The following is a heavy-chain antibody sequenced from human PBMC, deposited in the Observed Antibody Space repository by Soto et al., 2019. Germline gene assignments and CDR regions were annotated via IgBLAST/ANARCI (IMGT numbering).Heavy chain of an antibody. V-gene: IGHV5-51*01. CDR1: GYSFTSYW. J-gene: IGHJ4*02. CDR2: IYPGDSDT. D-gene: IGHD3-9*01. CDR3: ARLGYDILTGSGVGY. Sequence: PGESLKISCKGSGYSFTSYWIGWVRQMPGKVLEWMGIIYPGDSDTRYSTSFQGQVTISAYKSISTAYLQWSSLKASDTAMYYCARLGYDILTGSGVGYWGQGTLVTVSS.